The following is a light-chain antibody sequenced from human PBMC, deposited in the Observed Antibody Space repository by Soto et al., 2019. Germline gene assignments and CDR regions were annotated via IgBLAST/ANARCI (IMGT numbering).Light chain of an antibody. CDR3: MVYMGSGLWV. J-gene: IGLJ3*02. Sequence: QTVVTQEPSFSVSPGRTVTLTCGLSSGSVSTSYYPSWYQQTPGQAPRTLIYNTNTRSSGVPARFSGSILGNKAALTITGDQADDESDYYCMVYMGSGLWVFGGGTQLTVL. CDR2: NTN. CDR1: SGSVSTSYY. V-gene: IGLV8-61*01.